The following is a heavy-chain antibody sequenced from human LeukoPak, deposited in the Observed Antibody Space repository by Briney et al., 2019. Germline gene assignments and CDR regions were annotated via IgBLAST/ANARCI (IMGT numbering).Heavy chain of an antibody. CDR2: ISAYNGNT. CDR3: ARVVDIVVVPAAD. J-gene: IGHJ4*02. Sequence: ASVKVSCKASGGTFSSYAISWVRQAPGQGLEWMGWISAYNGNTNYAQKLQGRVTMTTDTSTSTAYMELRSLRSDDTAVYYCARVVDIVVVPAADWGQGTLVTVSS. D-gene: IGHD2-2*01. CDR1: GGTFSSYA. V-gene: IGHV1-18*01.